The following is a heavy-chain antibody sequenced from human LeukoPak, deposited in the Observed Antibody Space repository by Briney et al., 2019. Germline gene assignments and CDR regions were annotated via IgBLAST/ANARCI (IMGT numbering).Heavy chain of an antibody. CDR3: TTEGSWYYDILTGYYI. CDR2: IKSKTDGGTT. CDR1: GFTFSSAW. Sequence: GGSLRLSCAASGFTFSSAWMSWVRQAPGKGLEWVGRIKSKTDGGTTDYAAPVKGRFTISRDDSKNTLYLQMNSLNTEDTAVYYCTTEGSWYYDILTGYYIWGQGTLVTVSS. V-gene: IGHV3-15*01. D-gene: IGHD3-9*01. J-gene: IGHJ4*02.